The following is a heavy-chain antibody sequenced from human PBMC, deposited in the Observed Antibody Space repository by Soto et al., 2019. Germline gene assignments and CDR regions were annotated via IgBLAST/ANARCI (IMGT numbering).Heavy chain of an antibody. CDR2: ISAYNGNT. V-gene: IGHV1-18*01. Sequence: ASVKVSCKASGYTFTSYDINWVRQATGQGFEYLGWISAYNGNTNYAQMLQGRVTMTTDTSTNTAYMELRSLRSDDTAVYYCARDAPPADYWGQGTLVTVSS. CDR1: GYTFTSYD. J-gene: IGHJ4*02. CDR3: ARDAPPADY.